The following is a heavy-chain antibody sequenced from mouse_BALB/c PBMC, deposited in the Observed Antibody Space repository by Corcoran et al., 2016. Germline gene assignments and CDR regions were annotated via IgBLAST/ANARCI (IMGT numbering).Heavy chain of an antibody. Sequence: QVTLEESGPGVWQPSQALRLPCSFSEFSLRHSRLGVRLTRQHSGEGLEWLAHIYWDDDKRYTPSLKSRHTKTKDNSRNTVFLKITSVETADTATYYCARKWDGNCTFDYWGQGTTLTVSS. CDR3: ARKWDGNCTFDY. CDR1: EFSLRHSRLG. V-gene: IGHV8-12*01. J-gene: IGHJ2*01. CDR2: IYWDDDK. D-gene: IGHD2-1*01.